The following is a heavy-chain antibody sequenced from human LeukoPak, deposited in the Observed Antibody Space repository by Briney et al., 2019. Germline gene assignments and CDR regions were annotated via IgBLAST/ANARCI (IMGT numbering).Heavy chain of an antibody. CDR2: INHSGST. CDR3: ARYLRRPYYFDY. CDR1: GGSFSGYY. V-gene: IGHV4-34*01. Sequence: SETLSLTRAVYGGSFSGYYWSWIRQPPGKGLEWIGEINHSGSTNYNPSLKSRVTISVDTSKNQFSLKLSSVTAADTAVYYCARYLRRPYYFDYWGQGTLVTVSS. J-gene: IGHJ4*02.